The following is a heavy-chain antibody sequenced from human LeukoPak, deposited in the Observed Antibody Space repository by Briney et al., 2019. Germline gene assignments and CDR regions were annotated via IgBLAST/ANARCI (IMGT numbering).Heavy chain of an antibody. CDR1: GFTVSSNY. D-gene: IGHD1-26*01. V-gene: IGHV3-53*01. CDR2: IYSGGST. Sequence: GGSLTLSCAVSGFTVSSNYMNWVPRATGRGLEWVSVIYSGGSTYYAGSVKGRFTISKDNSQNTLYLQMNSLRAEDTAVYYCALGGSYPAGLAFDIWGQGTMVTVSS. CDR3: ALGGSYPAGLAFDI. J-gene: IGHJ3*02.